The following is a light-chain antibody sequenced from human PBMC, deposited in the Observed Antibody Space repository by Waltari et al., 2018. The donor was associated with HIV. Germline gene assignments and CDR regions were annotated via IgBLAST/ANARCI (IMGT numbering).Light chain of an antibody. V-gene: IGLV1-47*01. CDR3: AAWDDSLSVYV. CDR1: SSNIGSNY. CDR2: RNN. Sequence: QSVLTQPPSASGTPGQRVTISCSGSSSNIGSNYVYWYQQLPGTAPTLPIYRNNPRPSGVPDRFSGSTSGTSASLASSGLRSEDEADYFCAAWDDSLSVYVFGTGTKVTVL. J-gene: IGLJ1*01.